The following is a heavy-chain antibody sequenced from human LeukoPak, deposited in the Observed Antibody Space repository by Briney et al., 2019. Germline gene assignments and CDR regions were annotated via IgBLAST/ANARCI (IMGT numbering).Heavy chain of an antibody. CDR1: GGTFSSYA. J-gene: IGHJ6*03. D-gene: IGHD3-22*01. CDR2: IIPIFGTA. CDR3: ARGHDSSGYLYYYYYMDV. Sequence: GASVKVSCKPSGGTFSSYAISWVRQAPGQGLEWMGGIIPIFGTANYAQKFQGRVTITADESTSTAYMELSSLRSEDTAVYYCARGHDSSGYLYYYYYMDVWGKGTTVTVSS. V-gene: IGHV1-69*01.